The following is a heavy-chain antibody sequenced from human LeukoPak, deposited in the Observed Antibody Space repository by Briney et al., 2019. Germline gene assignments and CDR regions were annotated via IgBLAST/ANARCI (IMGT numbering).Heavy chain of an antibody. Sequence: ASVKVSCKASGYTFTSYAMHWARQAPGQRLEWMGWINAGNGNTKYSQKFQGRVTITRDTSASTAYMELSSLRSEDTAVYYCARGHVLLWFGELDYWGQGTLVTVSS. D-gene: IGHD3-10*01. J-gene: IGHJ4*02. CDR1: GYTFTSYA. CDR2: INAGNGNT. CDR3: ARGHVLLWFGELDY. V-gene: IGHV1-3*01.